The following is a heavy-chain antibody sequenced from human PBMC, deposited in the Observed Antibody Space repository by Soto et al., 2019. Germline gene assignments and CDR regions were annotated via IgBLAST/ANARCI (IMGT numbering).Heavy chain of an antibody. V-gene: IGHV1-69*01. CDR3: ARAIIHDRPVATIRNYYYGMDV. D-gene: IGHD5-12*01. CDR1: GGTFSSYA. J-gene: IGHJ6*02. Sequence: QVQLVQSGAEVKKPGSSVKVSCKASGGTFSSYAISWVRQAPGQGLEWMGGIIPIFGTANYAQKFQGRVTITADESTSTAYMELSSLRAEDTAVYYCARAIIHDRPVATIRNYYYGMDVWGQGTTVTVSS. CDR2: IIPIFGTA.